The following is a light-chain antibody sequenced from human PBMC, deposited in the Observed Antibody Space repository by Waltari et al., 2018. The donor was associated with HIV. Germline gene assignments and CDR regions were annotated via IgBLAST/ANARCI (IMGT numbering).Light chain of an antibody. Sequence: QSVLTQPPSVSGPPGHRVTISCTARTPNLAAGSAFTWYPQLPGTAPKLLIYGNTNRPSGVPDRFSGSKSGTSASLAITGLQAEDEADYYCQSYDSSLSGSVFGGGTKLTVL. J-gene: IGLJ3*02. CDR3: QSYDSSLSGSV. V-gene: IGLV1-40*01. CDR2: GNT. CDR1: TPNLAAGSA.